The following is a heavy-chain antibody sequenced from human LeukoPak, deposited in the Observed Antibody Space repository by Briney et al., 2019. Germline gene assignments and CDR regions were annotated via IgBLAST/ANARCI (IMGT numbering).Heavy chain of an antibody. J-gene: IGHJ5*02. CDR1: GGSISSYY. D-gene: IGHD4-11*01. V-gene: IGHV4-59*08. Sequence: PSETLSLTCTVSGGSISSYYWSCVRQPPGKGLEWIGYISDSGSTNYNPSLRSRVTISIDTSKNQFSLNLRSVTAADTAVYYCARRPADYSNFNWFDPWGQGTLVTVSS. CDR2: ISDSGST. CDR3: ARRPADYSNFNWFDP.